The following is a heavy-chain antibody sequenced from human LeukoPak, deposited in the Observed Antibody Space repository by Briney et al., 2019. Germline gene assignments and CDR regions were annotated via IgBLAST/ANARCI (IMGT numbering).Heavy chain of an antibody. V-gene: IGHV3-48*03. CDR2: ISSSGSTI. Sequence: GGSLRLSCAASGFTFSSYETNWVRQAPGKGLEWVSYISSSGSTIYYADSVKGRFTISRDNAKNSLYLQMNSLRAEDTAVYYCARAEGMTGDYWGQGTLVTVSS. CDR3: ARAEGMTGDY. J-gene: IGHJ4*02. CDR1: GFTFSSYE. D-gene: IGHD3-9*01.